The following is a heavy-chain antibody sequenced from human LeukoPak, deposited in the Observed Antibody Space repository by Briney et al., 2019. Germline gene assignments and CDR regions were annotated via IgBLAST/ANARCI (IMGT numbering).Heavy chain of an antibody. CDR2: ISSSGSTI. CDR1: GFTFVDSY. V-gene: IGHV3-11*04. D-gene: IGHD6-19*01. Sequence: PGGSLRLSCAASGFTFVDSYISWIRQAPGKGLEWVLFISSSGSTIYYADYVKGRFTISRDNSKNTLYLQMNSLRAEDTAVYYCAREMFPPTPYSSGLYYFDYWGQGTLVTVSS. J-gene: IGHJ4*02. CDR3: AREMFPPTPYSSGLYYFDY.